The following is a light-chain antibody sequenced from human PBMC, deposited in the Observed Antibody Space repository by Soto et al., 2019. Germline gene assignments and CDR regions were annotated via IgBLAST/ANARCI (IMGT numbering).Light chain of an antibody. CDR3: QHYINYPIT. CDR2: GAS. CDR1: QDIGSV. Sequence: IHLTHAPSSLSSSIGDTFTITCRASQDIGSVLAWYQQKPGTAPKVLISGASDLHGGVPSRFSGSGSRTDFTLTITHLQSEDFATYYCQHYINYPITFGQGTRLEIK. V-gene: IGKV1-8*01. J-gene: IGKJ5*01.